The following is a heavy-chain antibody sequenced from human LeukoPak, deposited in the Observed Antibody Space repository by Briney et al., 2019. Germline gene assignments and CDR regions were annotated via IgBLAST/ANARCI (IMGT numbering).Heavy chain of an antibody. CDR3: ARHFHRAAAGTPFDY. J-gene: IGHJ4*02. CDR1: GGSISSGNYY. D-gene: IGHD6-13*01. V-gene: IGHV4-61*10. Sequence: SETLSLTCTVSGGSISSGNYYWSWIRQPAGKGLEWIGYIYYSGSTNYNPSLKSRVTISVDTSKNQFSLKLSSVTAADTAVYYCARHFHRAAAGTPFDYWGQGTLVTVSS. CDR2: IYYSGST.